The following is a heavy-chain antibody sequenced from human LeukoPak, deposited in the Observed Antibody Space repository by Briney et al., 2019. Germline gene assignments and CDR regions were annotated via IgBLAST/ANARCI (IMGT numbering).Heavy chain of an antibody. CDR2: ISGSGGST. D-gene: IGHD3-22*01. J-gene: IGHJ5*02. CDR1: GFTFSSYG. CDR3: ARDLGQYYDTSDNWFDP. V-gene: IGHV3-23*01. Sequence: GGTLRLSCAASGFTFSSYGMSWVRQAPGKGLEWVSAISGSGGSTYYADSVKGRFTISRDNSKNTLNLQMNSLRAEDTAVYYCARDLGQYYDTSDNWFDPWGQGTLVTVSS.